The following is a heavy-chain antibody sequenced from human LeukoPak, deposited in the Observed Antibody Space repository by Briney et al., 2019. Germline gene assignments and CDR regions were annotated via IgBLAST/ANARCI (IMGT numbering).Heavy chain of an antibody. V-gene: IGHV3-7*01. CDR2: IKQDGSEK. Sequence: GGSLRLSCAASGFTFSSYWMSWVRQAPGKGLEWVANIKQDGSEKYDVDSVKGRFTISRDNAKNSLYLQMNSLRAEDTAVYYCARSDSSGWYGDFDYWGQGTLVTVSS. J-gene: IGHJ4*02. CDR1: GFTFSSYW. D-gene: IGHD6-19*01. CDR3: ARSDSSGWYGDFDY.